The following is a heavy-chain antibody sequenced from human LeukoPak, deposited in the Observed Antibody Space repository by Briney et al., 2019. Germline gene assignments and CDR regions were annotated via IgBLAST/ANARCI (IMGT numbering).Heavy chain of an antibody. CDR2: IKEDGNER. J-gene: IGHJ4*02. D-gene: IGHD2-21*01. Sequence: PGGSLRLSCAAAGFTFSSFGMHWVRQAPGKGLEWVANIKEDGNERYYVDSVKGRFTVFRDNAKDSLYLQMISLRVEDMGVYYCAREGSHYAIHGGLDYWGQGTLVTVSS. CDR1: GFTFSSFG. CDR3: AREGSHYAIHGGLDY. V-gene: IGHV3-7*01.